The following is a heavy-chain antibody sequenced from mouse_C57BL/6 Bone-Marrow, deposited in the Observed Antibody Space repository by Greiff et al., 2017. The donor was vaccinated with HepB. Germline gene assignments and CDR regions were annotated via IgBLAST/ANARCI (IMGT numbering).Heavy chain of an antibody. Sequence: QVHVKQSGPELVKPGASVKISCKASGYAFSSSWMNWVKQRPGKGLEWIGRIYPGDGDTNYNGKFKGKATLTADKSSSTAYMQLSSLTSEDSAVYFCARHWDYAMDYWGQGTSVTVSS. V-gene: IGHV1-82*01. CDR3: ARHWDYAMDY. CDR2: IYPGDGDT. J-gene: IGHJ4*01. D-gene: IGHD4-1*01. CDR1: GYAFSSSW.